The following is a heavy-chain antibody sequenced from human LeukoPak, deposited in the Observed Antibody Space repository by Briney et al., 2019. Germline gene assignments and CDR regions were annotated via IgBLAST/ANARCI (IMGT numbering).Heavy chain of an antibody. CDR3: ARDTDSSSWYYFDY. CDR1: GFSFSNSY. V-gene: IGHV3-11*04. J-gene: IGHJ4*02. Sequence: GESLRLSCVVSGFSFSNSYMTWIRQTPGKGLESLAYISGSGSDIYYADSVKGRFTISRDNSKNTLYLQMNSLRAEDTAVYYCARDTDSSSWYYFDYWGQGTLVTVSS. CDR2: ISGSGSDI. D-gene: IGHD6-13*01.